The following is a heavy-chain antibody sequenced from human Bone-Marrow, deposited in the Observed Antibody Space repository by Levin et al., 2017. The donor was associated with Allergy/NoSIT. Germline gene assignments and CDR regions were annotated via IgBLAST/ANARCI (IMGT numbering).Heavy chain of an antibody. CDR3: ASAGIKLSTDY. Sequence: PGESLKISCAPSGFNFRTYAMHWFRQGPGKGLEWVAIIWHDGSNKYYLDSVKGRFPISRDHYENTLSLEMNSRRAEDTAVYYCASAGIKLSTDYWGQGPLVTVSS. J-gene: IGHJ4*02. D-gene: IGHD2/OR15-2a*01. CDR1: GFNFRTYA. V-gene: IGHV3-33*01. CDR2: IWHDGSNK.